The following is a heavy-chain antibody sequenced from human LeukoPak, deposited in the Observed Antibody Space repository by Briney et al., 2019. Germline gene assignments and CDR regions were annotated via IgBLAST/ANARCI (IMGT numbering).Heavy chain of an antibody. V-gene: IGHV3-7*01. CDR3: TREAAAGIDY. J-gene: IGHJ4*02. D-gene: IGHD6-13*01. CDR1: GFTFSTYW. Sequence: PGGSLRLSCAGSGFTFSTYWMSWVRQAPGKGLEWVANIKQDGSEKYYLDSVKGRFTISRDNAKNSLYLQMNSLRAEDTAVYFCTREAAAGIDYWGQGTLVTASS. CDR2: IKQDGSEK.